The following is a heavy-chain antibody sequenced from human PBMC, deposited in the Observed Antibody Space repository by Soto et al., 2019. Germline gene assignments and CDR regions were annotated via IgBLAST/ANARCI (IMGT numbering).Heavy chain of an antibody. CDR1: GFTFSSYA. V-gene: IGHV3-23*01. Sequence: PGGSLRLSCAASGFTFSSYAMSWVRQAPGKGLEWVSVISGSGGSTYYADSVKGRFTISRDDSKNTLYLQMNSLRAEDTAVYYCAQNSGGSCYSAISYWGLGTLVTVSS. CDR3: AQNSGGSCYSAISY. J-gene: IGHJ4*02. CDR2: ISGSGGST. D-gene: IGHD2-15*01.